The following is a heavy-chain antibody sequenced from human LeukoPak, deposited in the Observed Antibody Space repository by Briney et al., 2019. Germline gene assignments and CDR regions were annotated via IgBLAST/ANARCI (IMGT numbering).Heavy chain of an antibody. CDR2: ISYDGSNK. J-gene: IGHJ6*02. CDR1: GFTFSSYA. CDR3: TRAMDV. Sequence: GGSLRLSCAASGFTFSSYAMHWVRQAPGKGLEWVAVISYDGSNKYYADSVKGRFTISRDNSKNTLYLQMNSLRAEDTAVYYCTRAMDVWGQGTTVTVSS. V-gene: IGHV3-30-3*01.